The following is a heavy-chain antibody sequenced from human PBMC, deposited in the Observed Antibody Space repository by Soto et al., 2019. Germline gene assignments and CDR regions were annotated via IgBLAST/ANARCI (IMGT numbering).Heavy chain of an antibody. J-gene: IGHJ6*02. CDR2: ISGSGGST. D-gene: IGHD3-9*01. CDR1: GFTFSSYA. V-gene: IGHV3-23*01. CDR3: AKAPKYDILTGYYPPSYYYGMDV. Sequence: GGSLRLSCAASGFTFSSYAMSWVRQAPGKGLEWVSAISGSGGSTYYADSVKGRFTISRDNSKNTLYLQMSSLRAEDTAVYYCAKAPKYDILTGYYPPSYYYGMDVWGQGTTVTVSS.